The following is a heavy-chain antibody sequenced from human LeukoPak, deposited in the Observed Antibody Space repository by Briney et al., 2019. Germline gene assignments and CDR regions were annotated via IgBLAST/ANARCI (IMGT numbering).Heavy chain of an antibody. Sequence: GGSLRLSWAASGFTVSSNYMSWVRQAPGKGLEWVANINEDGKKKNYVDSVKGRFTISRDNTDNSLYLQMNNLRAEDTAVYYCARDTYGDGDYWGQGTLVTVSS. CDR1: GFTVSSNY. CDR3: ARDTYGDGDY. CDR2: INEDGKKK. V-gene: IGHV3-7*01. J-gene: IGHJ4*02. D-gene: IGHD2-8*01.